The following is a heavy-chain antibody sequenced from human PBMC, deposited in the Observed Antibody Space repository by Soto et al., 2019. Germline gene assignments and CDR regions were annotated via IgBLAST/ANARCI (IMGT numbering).Heavy chain of an antibody. Sequence: QVQLVESGGGVVQPGRSLRLSCAASGFTFSSYGMHWVRQAPGKGLEWVAVISYDGSNKYYADSVKGRFTISRDNSKNSLYLQMNSLRAEDTAVYYCAKIGYSSSGWCQGTLVTVSS. CDR3: AKIGYSSSG. CDR1: GFTFSSYG. V-gene: IGHV3-30*18. J-gene: IGHJ4*02. CDR2: ISYDGSNK. D-gene: IGHD6-13*01.